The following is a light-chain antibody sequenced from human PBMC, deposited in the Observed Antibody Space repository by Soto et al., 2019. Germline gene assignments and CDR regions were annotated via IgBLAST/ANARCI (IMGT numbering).Light chain of an antibody. V-gene: IGLV2-23*01. J-gene: IGLJ2*01. CDR3: CSYAASSGLVV. Sequence: QSALTQPASVSGSPGQSIAISCAGTSSDVGNYNLVSWYQQHPGKAPKLMVYEGNKRPSGVSSRFSGSKSGNTASLTISGLQAEDEAEYSCCSYAASSGLVVFGGGTKLTVL. CDR2: EGN. CDR1: SSDVGNYNL.